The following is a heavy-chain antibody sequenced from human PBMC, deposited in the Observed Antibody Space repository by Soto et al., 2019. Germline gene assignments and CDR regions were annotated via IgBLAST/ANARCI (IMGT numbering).Heavy chain of an antibody. CDR2: IKKDGSEK. CDR3: VKEGNNNLYRWTLRQ. CDR1: GFTFSSYW. J-gene: IGHJ1*01. Sequence: GGSLRLSCEASGFTFSSYWMNWVRQAPGKGLEWVAIIKKDGSEKYYVDSVKGRFTISRDNAKNSLYLQMNSLSAEDTAFYYWVKEGNNNLYRWTLRQWGQGTLVTVSS. V-gene: IGHV3-7*03. D-gene: IGHD2-8*02.